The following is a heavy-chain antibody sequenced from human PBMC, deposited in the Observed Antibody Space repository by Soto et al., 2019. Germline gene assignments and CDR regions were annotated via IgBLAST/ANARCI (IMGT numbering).Heavy chain of an antibody. V-gene: IGHV1-2*04. CDR2: INPNSGGT. CDR1: GYTFTGYY. CDR3: ARDRYSSSWYDGMDV. D-gene: IGHD6-13*01. J-gene: IGHJ6*02. Sequence: ASVKVPCKASGYTFTGYYMHWVRQAPGQGLEWMGWINPNSGGTNYAQKFQGWVTMTRDTSISTAYMELSRLRSDDTAVYYCARDRYSSSWYDGMDVWGQGTTVTVSS.